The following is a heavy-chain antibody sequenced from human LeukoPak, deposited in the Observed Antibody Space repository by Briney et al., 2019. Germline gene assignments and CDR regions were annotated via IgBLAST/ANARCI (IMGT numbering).Heavy chain of an antibody. CDR2: ISPTGGST. CDR1: GYTFTSYY. CDR3: ARDLGQAEYGSSWYRYFQH. V-gene: IGHV1-46*01. Sequence: ASVKVSCKASGYTFTSYYMHWLRQAPGQGLEWMGMISPTGGSTSYAQKFQGRVTMTRDTSTSTVYMELSSLRSEDTALYYCARDLGQAEYGSSWYRYFQHWGQGTLVTVSS. J-gene: IGHJ1*01. D-gene: IGHD6-13*01.